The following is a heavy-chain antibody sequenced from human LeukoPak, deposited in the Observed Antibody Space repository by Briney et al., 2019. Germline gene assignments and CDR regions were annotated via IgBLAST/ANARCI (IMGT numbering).Heavy chain of an antibody. CDR1: GGSFSGYY. V-gene: IGHV4-34*01. D-gene: IGHD3-10*01. Sequence: PSETLSLTCAVYGGSFSGYYWSWIRQPSGKGLEWIGEINHSGGTNHNPSLKSRVTISVDTSKNQFSLKLSSVTAADTAVYYCARRRPYYYYGSGSYPGPFDYWGQGTLVTVSS. CDR2: INHSGGT. CDR3: ARRRPYYYYGSGSYPGPFDY. J-gene: IGHJ4*02.